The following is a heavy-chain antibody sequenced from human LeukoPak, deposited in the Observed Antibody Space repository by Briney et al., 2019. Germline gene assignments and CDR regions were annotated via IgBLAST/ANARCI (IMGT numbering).Heavy chain of an antibody. CDR1: GGSISSGSYY. CDR2: TYTSGST. J-gene: IGHJ4*02. Sequence: SETLSLTCTVSGGSISSGSYYWSWIRQPAGKGLEWIGRTYTSGSTNYNPSLKSRVTISVDTSKNQFSLKLSSVTAADTAVYYCAGTYCGGDCYSTNFDYWGQGTLVTVSS. CDR3: AGTYCGGDCYSTNFDY. D-gene: IGHD2-21*02. V-gene: IGHV4-61*02.